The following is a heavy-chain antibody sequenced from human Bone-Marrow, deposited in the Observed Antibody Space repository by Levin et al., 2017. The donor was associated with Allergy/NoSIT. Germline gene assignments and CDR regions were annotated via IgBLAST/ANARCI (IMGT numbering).Heavy chain of an antibody. CDR2: ISYGGGSQ. D-gene: IGHD2-15*01. CDR1: GFTFKTYG. V-gene: IGHV3-30*18. CDR3: AKDRGFQWPLDY. Sequence: PGGSLRLSCVGSGFTFKTYGMHWVRQAPGKGLEWVAMISYGGGSQYYADSVKGRFTISRDDSKTTVYLELSNLRTDDTAIYYCAKDRGFQWPLDYWGQGTLVTVSS. J-gene: IGHJ4*02.